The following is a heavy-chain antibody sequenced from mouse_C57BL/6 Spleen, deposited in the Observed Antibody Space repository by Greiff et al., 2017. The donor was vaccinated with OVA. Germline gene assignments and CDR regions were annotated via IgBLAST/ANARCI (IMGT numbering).Heavy chain of an antibody. CDR3: ARRAGSSCGWYFDV. J-gene: IGHJ1*03. CDR1: GYSFTSYY. V-gene: IGHV1-66*01. CDR2: IYPGSGNT. Sequence: QVQLQQSGPELVKPGASVKISCKASGYSFTSYYIHWVKQRPGQGLEWIGWIYPGSGNTKYNEKFKGKATLTADTSSSTAYMQLSSLTSEDSAVYYCARRAGSSCGWYFDVWGTGTTVTVSS. D-gene: IGHD1-1*01.